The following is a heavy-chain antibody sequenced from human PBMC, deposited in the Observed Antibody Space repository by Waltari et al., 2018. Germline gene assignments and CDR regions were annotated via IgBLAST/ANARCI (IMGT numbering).Heavy chain of an antibody. CDR2: ISYRGVR. V-gene: IGHV4-39*01. Sequence: QLQLQESGPGLVTPSETLSLTCTVSGGSISSSSYDWGWLRQPPGKGLGWIGSISYRGVRDSNPSLKSRVTISVDTSKNQFSLKLSSVTAADTAVYYCARHGPYSSSWTLGAFDIWGQGTMVTVSS. CDR3: ARHGPYSSSWTLGAFDI. CDR1: GGSISSSSYD. J-gene: IGHJ3*02. D-gene: IGHD6-13*01.